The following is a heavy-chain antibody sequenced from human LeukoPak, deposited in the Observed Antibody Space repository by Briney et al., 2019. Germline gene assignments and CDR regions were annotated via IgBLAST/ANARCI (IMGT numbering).Heavy chain of an antibody. CDR1: GFTFSNHG. V-gene: IGHV3-48*04. CDR2: ISPRSETS. Sequence: PGGSLRLSCAGSGFTFSNHGMIWVRQAPGKGLDWVSYISPRSETSHHAVSVRGRFTISRDDAKSSLYLQMDSLKAEDSAVYFCASVRGPTVASMYFDFWGQGARVSVSS. D-gene: IGHD4-11*01. J-gene: IGHJ4*02. CDR3: ASVRGPTVASMYFDF.